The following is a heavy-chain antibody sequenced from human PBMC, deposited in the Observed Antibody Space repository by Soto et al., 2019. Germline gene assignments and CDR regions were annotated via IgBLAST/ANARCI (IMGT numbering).Heavy chain of an antibody. CDR1: GDSVASNSAA. Sequence: SQSLSLTFAISGDSVASNSAAWNWIRQSPSRGLEWLGRTYYRSKWYNAYATSVKSRITIKPGTSKNQFPLQLNSVTPEATAVYYCASTMGHSSVYFDYWGQGTLVTFSS. D-gene: IGHD6-6*01. V-gene: IGHV6-1*01. CDR2: TYYRSKWYN. J-gene: IGHJ4*02. CDR3: ASTMGHSSVYFDY.